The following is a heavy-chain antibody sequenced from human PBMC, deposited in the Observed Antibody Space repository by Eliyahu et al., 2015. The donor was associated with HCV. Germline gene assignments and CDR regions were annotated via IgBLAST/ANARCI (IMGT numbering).Heavy chain of an antibody. J-gene: IGHJ4*02. CDR3: AKDLLYYHSSGDGFDY. V-gene: IGHV3-23*01. CDR1: GFTFSSYA. CDR2: ISGSGGGT. D-gene: IGHD3-22*01. Sequence: EVQLLESGGGLVQPGGSLRLSCAASGFTFSSYAMXWVRQAPGKGLEWVSVISGSGGGTHYADSVKGRFSISRDNSKNTLYLQMNSLRAEDTAVYYCAKDLLYYHSSGDGFDYWGQGTLLTVSS.